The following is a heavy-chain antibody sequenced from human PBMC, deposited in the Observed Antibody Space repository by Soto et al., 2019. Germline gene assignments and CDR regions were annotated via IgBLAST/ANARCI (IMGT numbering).Heavy chain of an antibody. CDR1: GFSLTTSGVG. J-gene: IGHJ3*01. Sequence: QITLKESGPPLVRPTQTLTLACSFSGFSLTTSGVGVGWIRQPPGKALEFLALIYWDDDTRYRPSLRTRLTITKDTSKNLVVLTMTNVDPVDTATYYCVGFWSGFFVPRHRDAFDFWGQGTMVTVSS. CDR3: VGFWSGFFVPRHRDAFDF. CDR2: IYWDDDT. V-gene: IGHV2-5*02. D-gene: IGHD3-3*01.